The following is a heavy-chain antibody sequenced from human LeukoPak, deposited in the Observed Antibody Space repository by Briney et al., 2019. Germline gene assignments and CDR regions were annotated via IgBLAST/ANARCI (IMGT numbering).Heavy chain of an antibody. D-gene: IGHD2-15*01. J-gene: IGHJ6*02. CDR3: AKDGCSGDSCSYSYYYYGMDV. Sequence: GRSLRPSCAASGFPFSSYGIHWVHQAPGKVLALVAVISYEGSNKYSADSVKGRFSISRDNSKNTLYLQMNSLRADDTAVYYCAKDGCSGDSCSYSYYYYGMDVWGQGTTVTVSS. CDR1: GFPFSSYG. V-gene: IGHV3-30*18. CDR2: ISYEGSNK.